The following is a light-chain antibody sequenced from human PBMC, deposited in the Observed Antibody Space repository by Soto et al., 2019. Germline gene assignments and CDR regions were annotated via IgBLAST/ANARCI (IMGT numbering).Light chain of an antibody. CDR3: SSYTSSSTVV. J-gene: IGLJ2*01. V-gene: IGLV2-14*01. Sequence: QSALTQPASVSGSPGQSITISCTGTSSDVGAYNYVSWYKQHPGKAPKLIISEVSNRPSGVSNRFSGSKSGNTASLTISGLQAEDEADYYCSSYTSSSTVVFGGGTKLTVL. CDR1: SSDVGAYNY. CDR2: EVS.